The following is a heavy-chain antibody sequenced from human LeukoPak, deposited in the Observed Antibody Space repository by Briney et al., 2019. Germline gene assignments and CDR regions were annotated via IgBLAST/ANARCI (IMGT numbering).Heavy chain of an antibody. V-gene: IGHV3-49*03. CDR3: TRADKTYYYDSSGYYSDY. CDR2: IRSKAYGGTT. D-gene: IGHD3-22*01. J-gene: IGHJ4*02. Sequence: GGSLSLSCTASGFTFGDYAMSWFRQAPGKGLEWVGFIRSKAYGGTTEYAASVKGRFTISRDDSKSIAYLQMNSLKTEDTAVYYCTRADKTYYYDSSGYYSDYWGQGTLVTVSS. CDR1: GFTFGDYA.